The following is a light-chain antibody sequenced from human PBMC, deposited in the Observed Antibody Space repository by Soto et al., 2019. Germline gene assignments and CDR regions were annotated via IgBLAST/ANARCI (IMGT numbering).Light chain of an antibody. Sequence: QPVLTQSPSASASLGASVKLICTLSSGHSNYAIAWHQQQPEKGPRYLMKLNNDGSHSKGDGIPDRFSGSSSGAERYLTISSLQSEDESDYYCQTWDTGISVVFGGGTKLTVL. CDR3: QTWDTGISVV. CDR1: SGHSNYA. V-gene: IGLV4-69*01. J-gene: IGLJ2*01. CDR2: LNNDGSH.